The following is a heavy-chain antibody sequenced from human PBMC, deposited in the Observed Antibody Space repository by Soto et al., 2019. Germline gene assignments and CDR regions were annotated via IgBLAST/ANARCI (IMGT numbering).Heavy chain of an antibody. CDR2: VKDGGHT. CDR3: ARGQEGVVATH. V-gene: IGHV4-34*01. CDR1: GGSLSGYY. J-gene: IGHJ4*02. Sequence: QVQLQQWGAGLLKPSETLSLNCAVTGGSLSGYYWSWIRQPPGKGLEWIGEVKDGGHTNYSPSLRGRVTISSDTYNNQFSRRLNSVTAADTGVYYCARGQEGVVATHWDQGSLVTVSS. D-gene: IGHD5-12*01.